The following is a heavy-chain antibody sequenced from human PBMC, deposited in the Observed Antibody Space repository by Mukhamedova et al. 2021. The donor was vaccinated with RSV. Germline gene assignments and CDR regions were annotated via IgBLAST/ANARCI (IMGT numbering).Heavy chain of an antibody. D-gene: IGHD6-13*01. V-gene: IGHV1-3*01. J-gene: IGHJ6*02. Sequence: FQGRVTISRDTSASTAYMELSSLRSEDTAVYYCARDTSAAGYYYYYYAMDVWGQGTTVTVSS. CDR3: ARDTSAAGYYYYYYAMDV.